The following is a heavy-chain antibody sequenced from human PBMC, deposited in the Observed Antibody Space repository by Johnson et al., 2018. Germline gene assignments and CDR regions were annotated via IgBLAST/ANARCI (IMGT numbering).Heavy chain of an antibody. CDR2: ISGSGGST. CDR3: GRDCTSSTCYGGIDY. Sequence: VQLQESGGGLVQPGGSLRLSCAASGFTFSSYWMHWVRQAPGKGLVWVSAISGSGGSTYYADSVKGRFTISRGSSKNTLYLQRNTLRNEDTAVYYCGRDCTSSTCYGGIDYWGQGTLVTVSS. CDR1: GFTFSSYW. J-gene: IGHJ4*02. V-gene: IGHV3-23*01. D-gene: IGHD2-2*01.